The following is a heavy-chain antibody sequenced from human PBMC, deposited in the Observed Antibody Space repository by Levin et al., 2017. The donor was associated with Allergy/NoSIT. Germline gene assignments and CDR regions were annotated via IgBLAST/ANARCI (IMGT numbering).Heavy chain of an antibody. Sequence: LSLTCAASGFTFRSYAMSWVRQAPGKGLEWVSAISGSGGSTYYADSVKGRFTISRDNSKNTLYLQMNSLRAEDTAVYYCAKDNWGGSYLDAFDIWGQGTMVTVSS. V-gene: IGHV3-23*01. D-gene: IGHD1-26*01. J-gene: IGHJ3*02. CDR1: GFTFRSYA. CDR3: AKDNWGGSYLDAFDI. CDR2: ISGSGGST.